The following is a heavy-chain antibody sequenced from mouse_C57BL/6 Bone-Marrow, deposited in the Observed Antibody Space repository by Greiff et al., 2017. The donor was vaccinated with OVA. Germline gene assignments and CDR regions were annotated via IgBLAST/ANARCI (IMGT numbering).Heavy chain of an antibody. Sequence: EVQLQQSGPELVKPGASVKISCKASGYTFTDYYMNWVKQSHGKSLEWIGDINPNNGGTSYNQKFKGKATLTVDKSSSKAYMELRSLTSEDSAVYYCARLGIYYYGSPWLAYWGQGTLVTVSA. CDR3: ARLGIYYYGSPWLAY. CDR2: INPNNGGT. D-gene: IGHD1-1*01. J-gene: IGHJ3*01. V-gene: IGHV1-26*01. CDR1: GYTFTDYY.